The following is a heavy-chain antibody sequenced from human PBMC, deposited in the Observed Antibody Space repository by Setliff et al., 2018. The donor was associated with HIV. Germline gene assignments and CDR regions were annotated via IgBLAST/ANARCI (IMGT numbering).Heavy chain of an antibody. CDR2: IYYSGST. CDR3: ARAGVYSYYDFDP. V-gene: IGHV4-31*03. Sequence: PSETLSLTCTVSGGSVNSGDYYWSWIRQHPGKGLEWIGYIYYSGSTFYNPSLKSRGVISMETSKNQFSLKLNSVSAADTAVYYCARAGVYSYYDFDPWGQGTLVTVSS. CDR1: GGSVNSGDYY. J-gene: IGHJ5*02. D-gene: IGHD4-4*01.